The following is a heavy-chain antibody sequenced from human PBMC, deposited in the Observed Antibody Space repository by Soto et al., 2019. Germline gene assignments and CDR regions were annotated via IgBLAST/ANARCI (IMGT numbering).Heavy chain of an antibody. CDR2: ISYDGSDE. J-gene: IGHJ4*02. CDR1: GFTFSSFG. Sequence: QVQLVESGGGVVQPGRSLRLSCAASGFTFSSFGMHWVRQAPGKGLEWVALISYDGSDEYYRDSVKGRFTISRDNSKNTLFLQVNSLRPEDTAVYYCAKDTSPGFSASSSDYWGQGALVTVSS. V-gene: IGHV3-30*18. D-gene: IGHD2-2*01. CDR3: AKDTSPGFSASSSDY.